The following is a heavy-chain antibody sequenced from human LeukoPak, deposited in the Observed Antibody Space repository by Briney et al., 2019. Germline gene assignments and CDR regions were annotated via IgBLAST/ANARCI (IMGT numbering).Heavy chain of an antibody. CDR3: ARPPYSSSWYYSDY. CDR1: GGSFSGYY. Sequence: SETLSLTCAVYGGSFSGYYWSWIRQPPGKGLEWIGEINHSGSTNYNPSLKSRVTISVDTSKNQFSLKLSSVTAADTAVYYCARPPYSSSWYYSDYWGQGTLVTVSS. V-gene: IGHV4-34*01. CDR2: INHSGST. D-gene: IGHD6-13*01. J-gene: IGHJ4*02.